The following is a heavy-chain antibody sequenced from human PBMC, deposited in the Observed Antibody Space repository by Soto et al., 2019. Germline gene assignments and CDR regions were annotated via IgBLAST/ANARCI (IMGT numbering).Heavy chain of an antibody. J-gene: IGHJ5*02. Sequence: ASVKVSCKASGYTFTSYAMHWVRQAPGQRLEWMGWINAGNGNTKYSQKFQGRVTITRDTSASTAYMELSSLRSEDTAVYYCARIRYYYGSGSWAPNWGFDPWGQGTLVTVS. CDR1: GYTFTSYA. D-gene: IGHD3-10*01. CDR3: ARIRYYYGSGSWAPNWGFDP. V-gene: IGHV1-3*01. CDR2: INAGNGNT.